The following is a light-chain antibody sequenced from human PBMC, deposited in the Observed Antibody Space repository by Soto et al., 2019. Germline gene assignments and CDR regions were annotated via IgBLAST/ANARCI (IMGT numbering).Light chain of an antibody. J-gene: IGLJ2*01. V-gene: IGLV2-14*03. Sequence: QSALTQPASLSGSPGQSITISCTGSSNDIGSYNYVSWYQQHPGKAPKLIIFDVSNRPSGVSNRFSGSRSGNTASLTISQLQTEDEADYFCHSYQLIGGWTKLTVL. CDR3: HSYQL. CDR2: DVS. CDR1: SNDIGSYNY.